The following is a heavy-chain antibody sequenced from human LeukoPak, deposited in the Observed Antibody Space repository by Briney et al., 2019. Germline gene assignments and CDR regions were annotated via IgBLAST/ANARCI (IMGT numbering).Heavy chain of an antibody. CDR1: GGSISSYY. D-gene: IGHD2-2*01. J-gene: IGHJ5*02. V-gene: IGHV4-59*01. CDR3: ARVVVPAAIWSSRFDP. CDR2: IYYSGST. Sequence: SETLSLTCTVSGGSISSYYWSWIRQPPGKGLEWIGYIYYSGSTNYNPSLKSRVTISVDTSKNQFSLKLSSVTAADTAVYYCARVVVPAAIWSSRFDPWGQGTLVTVSS.